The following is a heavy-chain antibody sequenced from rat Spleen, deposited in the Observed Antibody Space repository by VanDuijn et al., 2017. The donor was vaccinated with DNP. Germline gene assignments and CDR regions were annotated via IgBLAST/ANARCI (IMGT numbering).Heavy chain of an antibody. V-gene: IGHV1-43*01. D-gene: IGHD1-4*01. CDR1: GYTFTSYY. J-gene: IGHJ1*01. CDR3: ARRRLPYWYFDF. Sequence: QVQLQQSGAGVAKPGSSVKISCKASGYTFTSYYIGWIKQTTGQGLDYIGYIDAGSGSTNYNEKFRGKATLTVDKSSSTAFMQLSSLTPADSAVYYCARRRLPYWYFDFWGPGTMVTVSS. CDR2: IDAGSGST.